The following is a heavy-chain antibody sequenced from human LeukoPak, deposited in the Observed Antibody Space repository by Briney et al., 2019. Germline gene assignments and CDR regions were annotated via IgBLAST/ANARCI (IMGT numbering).Heavy chain of an antibody. CDR3: ARTTIAVAGTTVGFDY. V-gene: IGHV1-69*13. CDR1: GGTFSSYA. J-gene: IGHJ4*02. Sequence: ASVKVSCKASGGTFSSYAISWVRQAPGQGLEWMGGIIPIFGTANYAQKFQGRVTITADESTSTAYMELSSLRSEDTAVYYCARTTIAVAGTTVGFDYWGQGTLVTVSS. CDR2: IIPIFGTA. D-gene: IGHD6-19*01.